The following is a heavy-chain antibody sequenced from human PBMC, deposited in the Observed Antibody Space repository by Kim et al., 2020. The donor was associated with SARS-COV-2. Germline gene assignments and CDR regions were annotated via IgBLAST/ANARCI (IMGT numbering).Heavy chain of an antibody. Sequence: ASVKVSCKASGYTFTSYTIHWVRQAPGQRLEWMGWINAGNGNTKYSQKFQDRVTITRDTSASTAYMELSSLRSEDTAVYYCARGGKVAGLGYWGQGTLVAVSS. D-gene: IGHD6-19*01. CDR2: INAGNGNT. V-gene: IGHV1-3*01. CDR1: GYTFTSYT. CDR3: ARGGKVAGLGY. J-gene: IGHJ4*02.